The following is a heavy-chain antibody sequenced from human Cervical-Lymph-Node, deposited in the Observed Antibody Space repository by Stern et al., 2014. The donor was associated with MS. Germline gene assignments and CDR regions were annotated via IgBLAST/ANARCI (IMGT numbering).Heavy chain of an antibody. Sequence: QLVESGPGLVKPSETLSLTCTVSGGSISTSNYYWGWIRQPPGKGLEWIGSIYYSGSTYYNPSLKSRVTIFVDTSQNQFSLKVSLVTAADTAVYYCARLGVRWFEDIYWGQGTLVTVSS. D-gene: IGHD3-10*01. CDR1: GGSISTSNYY. CDR3: ARLGVRWFEDIY. V-gene: IGHV4-39*01. CDR2: IYYSGST. J-gene: IGHJ4*02.